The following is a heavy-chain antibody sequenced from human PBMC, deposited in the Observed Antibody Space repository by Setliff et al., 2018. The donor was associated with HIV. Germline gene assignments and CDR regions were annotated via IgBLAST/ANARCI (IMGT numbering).Heavy chain of an antibody. V-gene: IGHV1-2*02. J-gene: IGHJ4*02. Sequence: ASVKVSCKASGYTFGDHYIHWVRQAPGQGLEWMGWTNPSSGGTKFAQKFQGRVTMTRDTSINTAYMEMSRLRSDDTAVYYCARVPSRYCSSTTCPFFFDQWGQGTLVTVSS. CDR3: ARVPSRYCSSTTCPFFFDQ. D-gene: IGHD2-2*01. CDR2: TNPSSGGT. CDR1: GYTFGDHY.